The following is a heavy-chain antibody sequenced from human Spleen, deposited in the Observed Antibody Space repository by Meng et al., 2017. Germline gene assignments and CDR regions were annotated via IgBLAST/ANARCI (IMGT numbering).Heavy chain of an antibody. V-gene: IGHV1-18*01. CDR2: IHPSGNA. CDR1: GYIFTSYG. Sequence: QVQLVQSGAEVNKPGVSVKVSCKASGYIFTSYGITWVRQVPGQGLEWMGWIHPSGNANYAQKFQGRVTMTTDTSTTTAYMELRSLRSDDSALYYCVKHSSGWALDSWGQGTLVTVSS. CDR3: VKHSSGWALDS. D-gene: IGHD6-19*01. J-gene: IGHJ4*02.